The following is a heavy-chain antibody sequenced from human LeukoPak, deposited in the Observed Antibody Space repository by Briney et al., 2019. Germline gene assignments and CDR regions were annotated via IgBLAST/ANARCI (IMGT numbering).Heavy chain of an antibody. J-gene: IGHJ4*02. D-gene: IGHD4-17*01. CDR3: ARGDYGDYFDY. CDR2: ISYDGSNK. CDR1: GFTFSNYA. V-gene: IGHV3-30-3*01. Sequence: GGSLRLSCAASGFTFSNYAMHWVRQAPGTGLEWVAVISYDGSNKYYADSVKGRFTISRDNSKNTLYLQMNSLRAEDTAVYYCARGDYGDYFDYWGQGTLVTVSS.